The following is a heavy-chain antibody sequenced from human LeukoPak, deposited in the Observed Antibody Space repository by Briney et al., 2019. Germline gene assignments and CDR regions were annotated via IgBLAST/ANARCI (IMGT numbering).Heavy chain of an antibody. CDR1: GYTFTGYY. CDR3: ARDLPYDSSGYSFDY. V-gene: IGHV1-46*01. J-gene: IGHJ4*02. D-gene: IGHD3-22*01. Sequence: ASVKVSCKASGYTFTGYYMHWVRQAPGQGLEWMGVINPSGGSTSYAQKFQGRVTMTRDMSTGTVYMELSSLRSEDTAVYYCARDLPYDSSGYSFDYWGQGTLFTVSS. CDR2: INPSGGST.